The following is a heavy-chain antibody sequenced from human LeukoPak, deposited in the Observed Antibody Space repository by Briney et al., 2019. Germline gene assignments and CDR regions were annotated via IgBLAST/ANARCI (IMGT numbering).Heavy chain of an antibody. CDR2: IIPIFGTA. CDR3: ASRYCSSTSCYAPPGTGPDY. CDR1: GGTFSSYA. Sequence: SVKVSCKASGGTFSSYAISWVRQAPGQGLEWMGGIIPIFGTANYAQKFQGRVTITADESTSTAYMELSSLRSEDTAVYYCASRYCSSTSCYAPPGTGPDYWGQGTLVTVSS. D-gene: IGHD2-2*01. J-gene: IGHJ4*02. V-gene: IGHV1-69*01.